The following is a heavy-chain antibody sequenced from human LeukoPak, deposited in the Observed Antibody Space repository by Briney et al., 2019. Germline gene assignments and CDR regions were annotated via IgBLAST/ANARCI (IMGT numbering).Heavy chain of an antibody. D-gene: IGHD3-10*01. CDR3: AYLYFYNSGSFPTY. J-gene: IGHJ4*02. CDR1: GGSISNIPYY. V-gene: IGHV4-39*01. Sequence: SETLSLTCTVSGGSISNIPYYWGWIRQPPGKGLEWIGTISSSGSTYYSPSLKSRLTISLDTSKNQFSLNLNSVSTTDTAVYYCAYLYFYNSGSFPTYWGQGTLVTVSS. CDR2: ISSSGST.